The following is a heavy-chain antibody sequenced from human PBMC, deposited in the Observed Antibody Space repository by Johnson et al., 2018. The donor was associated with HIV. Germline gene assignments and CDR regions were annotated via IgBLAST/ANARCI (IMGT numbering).Heavy chain of an antibody. J-gene: IGHJ3*02. CDR1: GFTFSSYA. CDR3: AKVVSRDGYNWGAFDI. CDR2: ISYDGSNK. D-gene: IGHD5-24*01. V-gene: IGHV3-30*04. Sequence: QVQLVESGGGVVQPGRSLRLSCAASGFTFSSYAMHWVRQAPGKGLEWVAVISYDGSNKYYADSVKGRFTISRDNAKNTLYLQMNSLRAEDTALYYCAKVVSRDGYNWGAFDIWGQGTMVTVSS.